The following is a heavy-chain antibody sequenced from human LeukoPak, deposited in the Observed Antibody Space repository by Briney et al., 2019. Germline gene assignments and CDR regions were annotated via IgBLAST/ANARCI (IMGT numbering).Heavy chain of an antibody. Sequence: SETLSLTCTVSGYSISSGYYWGWIRQPPGKGLEWIGSIYHSGSTYYNPSLKSRVTISVDTSKNQFSLKLSSVTAADTAVYYCARIVGYYDSSGYYYEGYFQHWGQGTLVTVSS. V-gene: IGHV4-38-2*02. CDR3: ARIVGYYDSSGYYYEGYFQH. D-gene: IGHD3-22*01. J-gene: IGHJ1*01. CDR1: GYSISSGYY. CDR2: IYHSGST.